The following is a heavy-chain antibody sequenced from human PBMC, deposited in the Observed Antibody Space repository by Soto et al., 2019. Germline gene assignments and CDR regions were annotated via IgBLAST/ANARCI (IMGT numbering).Heavy chain of an antibody. CDR1: GGSMSSHY. Sequence: SETLSLTCTVSGGSMSSHYWPWLRQPPGKGLEWIGYISYSGSTYYNPSLKSRVTISADTSRNQFSLKLSSVIAADTAVYYCARADPDASVGYWGQGTLVTVSS. J-gene: IGHJ4*02. V-gene: IGHV4-59*11. D-gene: IGHD3-16*01. CDR3: ARADPDASVGY. CDR2: ISYSGST.